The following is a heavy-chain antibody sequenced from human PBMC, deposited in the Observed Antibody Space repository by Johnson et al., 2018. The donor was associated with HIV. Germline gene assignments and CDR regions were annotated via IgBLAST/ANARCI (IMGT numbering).Heavy chain of an antibody. V-gene: IGHV3-30*18. D-gene: IGHD2-2*01. CDR3: AKDGAMAFDI. CDR1: GFTFDDYA. CDR2: ISYDGSNK. Sequence: QVQLVESGGGLVQPGRSLRLSCAASGFTFDDYAMHWVRQAPGKGLEWVAVISYDGSNKYYVDSVKGRFTISRDKSKNTLYLQMNSLRAEDTAVYYCAKDGAMAFDIWGQGTLVTVSS. J-gene: IGHJ3*02.